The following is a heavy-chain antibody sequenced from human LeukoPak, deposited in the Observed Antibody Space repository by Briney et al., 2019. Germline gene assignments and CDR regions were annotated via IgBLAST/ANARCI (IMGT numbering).Heavy chain of an antibody. CDR1: GFTFSNAW. CDR2: IKSETDGGTT. CDR3: TTNDHFDY. D-gene: IGHD1-1*01. Sequence: GGSLRLSCAASGFTFSNAWMSWVRQAPGKGLEWVGRIKSETDGGTTDYAAPVTDRFTISRDDSKNTLYLQMNSLKVEDTAVYYCTTNDHFDYWGQGALVTVSS. V-gene: IGHV3-15*05. J-gene: IGHJ4*02.